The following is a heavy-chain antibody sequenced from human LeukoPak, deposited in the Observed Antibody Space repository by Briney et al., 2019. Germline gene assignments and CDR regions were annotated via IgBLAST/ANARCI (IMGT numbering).Heavy chain of an antibody. V-gene: IGHV3-23*01. CDR2: ISGSGGST. CDR3: AKDLAAVPGNKYFAY. CDR1: GFTFSTYD. Sequence: GGSLRLSCAASGFTFSTYDMTWVRQAPGKGLEWVSSISGSGGSTYYADSVKGRFTTSRDNSKNTLYLQMNGLRAEDTAVYYCAKDLAAVPGNKYFAYWGQGALVTVSS. D-gene: IGHD6-19*01. J-gene: IGHJ4*02.